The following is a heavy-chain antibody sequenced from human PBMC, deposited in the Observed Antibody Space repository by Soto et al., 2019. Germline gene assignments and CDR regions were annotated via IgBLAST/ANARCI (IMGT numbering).Heavy chain of an antibody. CDR2: ISYDVVNK. V-gene: IGHV3-30*18. CDR1: GFTFSSYG. D-gene: IGHD6-13*01. CDR3: VKHGSSSRPYLYDTAV. J-gene: IGHJ6*02. Sequence: GGSLRLSCAASGFTFSSYGMPWVRQAPGKGLGWGAVISYDVVNKYYADAVKGRFTISRDNSKNTLYLQMSSLRAEDTAVYYFVKHGSSSRPYLYDTAVWRQGTTVTVSS.